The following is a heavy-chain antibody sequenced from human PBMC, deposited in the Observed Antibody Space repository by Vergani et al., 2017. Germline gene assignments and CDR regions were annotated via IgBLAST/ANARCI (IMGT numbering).Heavy chain of an antibody. CDR2: INPNSGGT. V-gene: IGHV1-2*02. J-gene: IGHJ4*02. D-gene: IGHD3-10*01. CDR3: ARGVVRGVIYAPGY. Sequence: QVQLVQSGAEVKKPGASVKVSCKASGYTFTGYYMHWVRQAPGQGLEWMGWINPNSGGTNYAQKFQGRATMTRDTYISTAYMELSRMASDDTAVYYGARGVVRGVIYAPGYWGQGTLVTVSS. CDR1: GYTFTGYY.